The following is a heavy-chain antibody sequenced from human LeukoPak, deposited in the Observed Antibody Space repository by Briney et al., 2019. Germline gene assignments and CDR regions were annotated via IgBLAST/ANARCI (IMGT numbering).Heavy chain of an antibody. Sequence: PSKTLSLTCTVSGGSISSYYWSWIRQPPGKGLEWIGYIYYSGSTNYNPSLKRRVTISVDTSKNQFSLKLSSVTAADAAVYYCARRQLRFLDIDYWGQGTLVTVSS. CDR2: IYYSGST. J-gene: IGHJ4*02. D-gene: IGHD3-3*01. V-gene: IGHV4-59*01. CDR1: GGSISSYY. CDR3: ARRQLRFLDIDY.